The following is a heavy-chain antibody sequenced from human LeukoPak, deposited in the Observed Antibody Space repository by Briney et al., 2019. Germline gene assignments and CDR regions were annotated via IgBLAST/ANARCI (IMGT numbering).Heavy chain of an antibody. CDR3: AELGITMIGGV. D-gene: IGHD3-10*02. J-gene: IGHJ6*04. CDR1: GFTFSSHA. CDR2: ISSSGSTI. V-gene: IGHV3-48*03. Sequence: GGSLRLSCAASGFTFSSHALHWVRQAPGKGLEWVSYISSSGSTIYYADSVKGRFTISRDNAKNSLYLQMNSLRAEDTAVYYCAELGITMIGGVWGKGTTVTISS.